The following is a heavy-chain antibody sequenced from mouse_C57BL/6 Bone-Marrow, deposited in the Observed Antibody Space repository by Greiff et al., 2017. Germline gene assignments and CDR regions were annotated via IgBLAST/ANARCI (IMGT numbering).Heavy chain of an antibody. CDR1: GYTFTNYW. V-gene: IGHV1-63*01. J-gene: IGHJ3*01. CDR2: IYPGGGYT. CDR3: ASGASYDGYYERFAY. Sequence: VQLQQSGAELVRPGTSVKMSCKASGYTFTNYWIGWAKQRPGHGLEWIGEIYPGGGYTNYNEKFKGKATLTADKSSSTAYMQFSSLTSEDSAIYYCASGASYDGYYERFAYWGQGTLVTVSA. D-gene: IGHD2-3*01.